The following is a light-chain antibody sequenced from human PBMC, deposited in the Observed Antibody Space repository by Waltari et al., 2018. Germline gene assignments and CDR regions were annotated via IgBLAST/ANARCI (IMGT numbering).Light chain of an antibody. CDR3: QQYDNPTLT. J-gene: IGKJ3*01. V-gene: IGKV1-33*01. Sequence: DIQMTQSPSSLSASVGARVTITCQASQDINNYLNWYQQKPGKAPKLLIYDASNLETGVPSRFSGSGSGTDFILTISSLQPADIATYYCQQYDNPTLTFGPGTKVDL. CDR2: DAS. CDR1: QDINNY.